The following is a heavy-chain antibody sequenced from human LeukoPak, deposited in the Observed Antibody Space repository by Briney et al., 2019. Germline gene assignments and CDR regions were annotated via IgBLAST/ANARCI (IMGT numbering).Heavy chain of an antibody. J-gene: IGHJ4*02. CDR1: GFTFSSYA. Sequence: GGSLRLSCAASGFTFSSYAMSWVRQAPGKGLEWVSAISGSGGSTYYADSVKGRFTISRDNSKNTLYLQMNRLRAEDTAVYYCAKNRLGYCSSTSCSIPLDYWGQGTLVTVSS. CDR2: ISGSGGST. V-gene: IGHV3-23*01. CDR3: AKNRLGYCSSTSCSIPLDY. D-gene: IGHD2-2*01.